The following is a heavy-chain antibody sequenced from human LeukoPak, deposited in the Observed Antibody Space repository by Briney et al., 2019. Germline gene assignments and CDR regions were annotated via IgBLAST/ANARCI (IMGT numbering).Heavy chain of an antibody. CDR1: GGSISSTNW. V-gene: IGHV4-4*02. D-gene: IGHD3-3*01. CDR3: AREGGFYRPLDY. J-gene: IGHJ4*02. Sequence: PSGTLSLICGVSGGSISSTNWWTWIRQPPGKGLEWIGEVHLDGRTNYNPSLESRLTMSVDLSENHISLKLTSVTAADTAVYYCAREGGFYRPLDYTGQGTLVIVSS. CDR2: VHLDGRT.